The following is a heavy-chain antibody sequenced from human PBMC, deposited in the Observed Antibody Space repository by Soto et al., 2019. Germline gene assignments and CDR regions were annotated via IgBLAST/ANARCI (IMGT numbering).Heavy chain of an antibody. CDR3: AMDCSGGRCHYYFDY. D-gene: IGHD2-15*01. CDR2: ISSSSTRI. Sequence: EVQLEESGGDLVQPGGSLRLSCAGSGFSFSSYSMNWVRQAPGKGREWISYISSSSTRIYYADSVKGRFTISRDNAKNSLYLQMNSLRAEDTAVYYCAMDCSGGRCHYYFDYWGQGTLVTVSS. V-gene: IGHV3-48*01. CDR1: GFSFSSYS. J-gene: IGHJ4*02.